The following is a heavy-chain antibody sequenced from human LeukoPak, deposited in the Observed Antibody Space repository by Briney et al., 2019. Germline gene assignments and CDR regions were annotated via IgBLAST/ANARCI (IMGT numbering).Heavy chain of an antibody. CDR2: INHSGST. Sequence: PSETLSLTCAVYGGSFSGYYWSWIRQPPGKGLEWIGEINHSGSTNYNPSLKSRVTMSVDTSKNQFSLKLSSVTAADTAVYYCARDPYDYFDYWGQGTLVTVSS. J-gene: IGHJ4*02. CDR3: ARDPYDYFDY. V-gene: IGHV4-34*01. D-gene: IGHD5-12*01. CDR1: GGSFSGYY.